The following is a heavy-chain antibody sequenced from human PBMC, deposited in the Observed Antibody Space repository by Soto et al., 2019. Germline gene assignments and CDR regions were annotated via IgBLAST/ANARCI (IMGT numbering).Heavy chain of an antibody. CDR3: ARGPPSPRLVFGYGDYYFDY. J-gene: IGHJ4*02. D-gene: IGHD4-17*01. V-gene: IGHV1-18*01. Sequence: GASVKVSCKASGYTFTNYGISWVRQAPGQGLEWMGWISAYNGNTNYAQKLQGRVTMTTDTSTSTAYMELRSLRSDDTALYYCARGPPSPRLVFGYGDYYFDYWGQGTLVTVSS. CDR2: ISAYNGNT. CDR1: GYTFTNYG.